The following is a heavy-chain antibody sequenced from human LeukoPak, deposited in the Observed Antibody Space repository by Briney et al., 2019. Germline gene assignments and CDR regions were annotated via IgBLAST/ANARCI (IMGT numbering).Heavy chain of an antibody. CDR1: GGSISSSSYY. Sequence: PSETLSLTCTVSGGSISSSSYYWGWIRQPPGKGLEWIGSIYYSGSTYYNPSLKSRVTISVDTSKNQFSLKLSSVTAADTAVYYCARHEISWLQLGLSSRGQGTLVTVSS. V-gene: IGHV4-39*01. CDR3: ARHEISWLQLGLSS. CDR2: IYYSGST. D-gene: IGHD5-24*01. J-gene: IGHJ4*02.